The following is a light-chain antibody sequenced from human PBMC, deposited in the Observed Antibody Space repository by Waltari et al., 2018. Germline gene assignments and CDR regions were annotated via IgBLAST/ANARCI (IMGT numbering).Light chain of an antibody. V-gene: IGLV3-25*03. Sequence: SYELTQPPSVSVSPGQTARITCSGDALPKKYVYWYQQKPGQAPVVMIYKDNERPSGIPERFSGSSSGTTVTLTISGVQAEDEADYYCQSGNSRGSYYVFGTGTKVTVL. CDR1: ALPKKY. CDR2: KDN. CDR3: QSGNSRGSYYV. J-gene: IGLJ1*01.